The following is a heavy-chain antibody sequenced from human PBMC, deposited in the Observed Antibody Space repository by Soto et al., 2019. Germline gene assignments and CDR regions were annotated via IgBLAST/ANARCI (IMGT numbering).Heavy chain of an antibody. CDR2: TYYRSKWYN. CDR1: GDSIFSNTAA. V-gene: IGHV6-1*01. J-gene: IGHJ4*02. D-gene: IGHD3-3*02. CDR3: ARDLSGRFGH. Sequence: PSHTLSLTCVISGDSIFSNTAAWNWIRQSPSRGLEWLGRTYYRSKWYNEYAVSVKSRISINPDTSKNQFSLLLNSVTPDDTAVYYCARDLSGRFGHWGQGTLVTVS.